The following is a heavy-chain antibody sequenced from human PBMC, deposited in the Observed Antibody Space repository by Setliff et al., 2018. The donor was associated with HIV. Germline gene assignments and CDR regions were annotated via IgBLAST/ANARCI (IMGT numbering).Heavy chain of an antibody. Sequence: SETLSLTCTVSGGSISSYYWSWIRQPPGKGLEWIGYIYYSGSTNYNPSLKSRVTISVETSKNHSSLKLSSVTAADTAVYYCASGEYSYGYRFDYWGQGTLVTVSS. CDR2: IYYSGST. CDR1: GGSISSYY. J-gene: IGHJ4*02. V-gene: IGHV4-59*01. D-gene: IGHD5-18*01. CDR3: ASGEYSYGYRFDY.